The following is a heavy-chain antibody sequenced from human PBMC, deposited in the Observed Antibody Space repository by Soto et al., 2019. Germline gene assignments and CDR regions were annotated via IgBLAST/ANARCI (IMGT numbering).Heavy chain of an antibody. CDR2: INPSGGST. Sequence: ASVKVSCKASGYTFTSYYMHWARQAPGQGLEWMGIINPSGGSTSYAQKFQGRVTMTRDTSTSTVYMELSSLRSEDTAVYYCARSVVVVAATFYFDYWGQGTLVTVSS. D-gene: IGHD2-15*01. CDR1: GYTFTSYY. J-gene: IGHJ4*02. CDR3: ARSVVVVAATFYFDY. V-gene: IGHV1-46*03.